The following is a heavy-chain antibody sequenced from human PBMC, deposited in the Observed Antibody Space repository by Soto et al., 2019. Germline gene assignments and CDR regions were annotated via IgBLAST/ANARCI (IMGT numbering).Heavy chain of an antibody. CDR1: GFTFSSYA. J-gene: IGHJ4*02. CDR3: ARGPYQDYYDRSGYDY. D-gene: IGHD3-22*01. Sequence: GGSLRLSCAASGFTFSSYAMHWVRQAPGKGLEWVAVISYDGSNKYYADSVKGRFTISRDNSKNTLYLQMNSLRAEDTAVYYCARGPYQDYYDRSGYDYWGQGTLVTVSS. CDR2: ISYDGSNK. V-gene: IGHV3-30-3*01.